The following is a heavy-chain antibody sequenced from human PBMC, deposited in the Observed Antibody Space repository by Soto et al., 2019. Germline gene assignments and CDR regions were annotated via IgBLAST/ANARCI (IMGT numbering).Heavy chain of an antibody. Sequence: EVQLVESGGVVVQPGGSLRLSCAASGFTFDDYTMHWVRQAPGKGLEWVSLISWDGGSTYYADSVKGRFTISRDNSKNSLYLQMNSLRTEDTALYYCAKDMKVGGGFDYWGQGTLVTVSS. CDR3: AKDMKVGGGFDY. D-gene: IGHD3-10*01. J-gene: IGHJ4*02. CDR2: ISWDGGST. V-gene: IGHV3-43*01. CDR1: GFTFDDYT.